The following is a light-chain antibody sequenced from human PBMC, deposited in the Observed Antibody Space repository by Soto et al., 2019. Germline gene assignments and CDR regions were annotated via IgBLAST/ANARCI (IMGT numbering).Light chain of an antibody. V-gene: IGKV3-20*01. J-gene: IGKJ5*01. CDR3: QQHGSSPIT. CDR2: GAS. CDR1: QSVSRY. Sequence: EIVLTQSPGTLSLSPGERATLSCRASQSVSRYLAWYQQKPGQAPRLLIYGASSRATGTPDRFSGSGFGTDSTLTISRLEPEDFAVYYCQQHGSSPITFGQGTRLEIK.